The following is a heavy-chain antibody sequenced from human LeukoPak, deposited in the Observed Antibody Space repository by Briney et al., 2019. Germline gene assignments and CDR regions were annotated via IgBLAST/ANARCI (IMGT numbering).Heavy chain of an antibody. D-gene: IGHD1-26*01. J-gene: IGHJ6*02. Sequence: ASLKLSCKASGYTFTSYYMHWVRQAPGQGLEWMGIINPSGGGTSYAQKFQGRVTMTRDTSTSTVYMEVSSLRSDDTAVYYCARGTVVGATAPYYYGMDVWGQGTTVTVSS. CDR3: ARGTVVGATAPYYYGMDV. CDR2: INPSGGGT. V-gene: IGHV1-46*01. CDR1: GYTFTSYY.